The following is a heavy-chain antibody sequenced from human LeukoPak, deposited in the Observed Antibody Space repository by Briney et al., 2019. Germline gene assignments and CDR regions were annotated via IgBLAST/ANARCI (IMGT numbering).Heavy chain of an antibody. CDR1: GFTFSSYA. CDR2: ISGSGGST. D-gene: IGHD3-10*01. CDR3: AKAAYPEWFGELVCCFDY. Sequence: PGGSLRLSCAASGFTFSSYAMSWVRQAPGKGLEWVSAISGSGGSTYYADSVKGRFTISRDNSKNTLYLQMNSLRAEDTAVYYCAKAAYPEWFGELVCCFDYWGQGTLVTVSS. J-gene: IGHJ4*02. V-gene: IGHV3-23*01.